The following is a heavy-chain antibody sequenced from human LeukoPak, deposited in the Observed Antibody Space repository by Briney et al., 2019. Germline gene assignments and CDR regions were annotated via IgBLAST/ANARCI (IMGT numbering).Heavy chain of an antibody. Sequence: GRSLRLSCAASGFTFSSYGMHWVRQAPGKGLEWVAVISYDGSNKYYADSVKGRLTISRDNAKNTVYLQMNSLRAEDTAVYYCARVALGSYNWFDPWGQGTLVTVSS. J-gene: IGHJ5*02. D-gene: IGHD3-10*01. CDR2: ISYDGSNK. CDR1: GFTFSSYG. V-gene: IGHV3-30*03. CDR3: ARVALGSYNWFDP.